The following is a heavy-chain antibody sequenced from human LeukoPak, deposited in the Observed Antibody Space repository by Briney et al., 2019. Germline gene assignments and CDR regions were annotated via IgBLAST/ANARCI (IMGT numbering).Heavy chain of an antibody. CDR3: ARVTAAGGGFDR. CDR1: GGSASGYH. D-gene: IGHD2-15*01. J-gene: IGHJ4*02. V-gene: IGHV4-59*02. Sequence: SETLSLTCTVSGGSASGYHCSWIRQPPRQGLECIGHIYFTGSTTYNPSLKSRVTISVDTSQNQFSLSLTSVTSADTAVYYCARVTAAGGGFDRWGQGTLVTVSS. CDR2: IYFTGST.